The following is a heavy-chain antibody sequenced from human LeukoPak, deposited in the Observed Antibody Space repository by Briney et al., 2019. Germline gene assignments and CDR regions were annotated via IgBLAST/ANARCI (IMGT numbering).Heavy chain of an antibody. V-gene: IGHV1-18*01. CDR2: ISAYNGNT. CDR3: ARDPRRIAVAGYAFDY. J-gene: IGHJ4*02. CDR1: GYTFTSYG. Sequence: ASVKVSCKASGYTFTSYGISWVRQAPGQGLEWMGWISAYNGNTNYAQKLQGRVTMTTDTSTSTAYMELRSLRSDDTAVYYCARDPRRIAVAGYAFDYWGLGTLVTVSS. D-gene: IGHD6-19*01.